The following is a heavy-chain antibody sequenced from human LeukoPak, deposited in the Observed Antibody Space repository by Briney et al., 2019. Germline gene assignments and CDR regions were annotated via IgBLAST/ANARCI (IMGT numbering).Heavy chain of an antibody. CDR1: GYTFTGYY. CDR3: ARDQATVSTPWVDY. D-gene: IGHD4-17*01. V-gene: IGHV1-2*02. J-gene: IGHJ4*02. Sequence: ASVKVSCKASGYTFTGYYMHWVRQAPGQGLEWMGWINPNSGGTNSAQKFQGRVTMTRDTSISTAYMELSSLRSDDTAVYYCARDQATVSTPWVDYWGQGTLVTVSS. CDR2: INPNSGGT.